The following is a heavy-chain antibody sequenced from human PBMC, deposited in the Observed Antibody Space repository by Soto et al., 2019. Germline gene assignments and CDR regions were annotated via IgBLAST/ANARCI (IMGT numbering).Heavy chain of an antibody. J-gene: IGHJ4*02. CDR3: AKGVRGGYYYDSSGYYPFDY. V-gene: IGHV3-23*01. CDR2: ISGSGGST. Sequence: GSLRLSCAASGFTFSSYAMSWVRQAPGKGLEWVSAISGSGGSTYYADSVKGRFTISRDNSKNTLYLQMNSLRAEDTAVYYCAKGVRGGYYYDSSGYYPFDYWGQGTLVTVSS. CDR1: GFTFSSYA. D-gene: IGHD3-22*01.